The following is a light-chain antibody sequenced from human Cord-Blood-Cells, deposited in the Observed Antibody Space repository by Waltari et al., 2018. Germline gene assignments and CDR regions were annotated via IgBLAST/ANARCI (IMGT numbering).Light chain of an antibody. CDR3: CSYAGSYTFYV. Sequence: QSALTQPRSVSGSPGQSVTISCTGTSSDVGGYNYVSWYQHHPGKNPKLMRYDGSKRPAGVPARFSGSKSGNTASLTISGLQAEDEADYYCCSYAGSYTFYVFGTGTKVTVL. J-gene: IGLJ1*01. CDR1: SSDVGGYNY. V-gene: IGLV2-11*01. CDR2: DGS.